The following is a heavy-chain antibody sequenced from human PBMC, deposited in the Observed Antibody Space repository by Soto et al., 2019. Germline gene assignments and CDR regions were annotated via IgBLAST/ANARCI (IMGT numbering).Heavy chain of an antibody. D-gene: IGHD5-12*01. CDR1: GGSDSSGASY. V-gene: IGHV4-31*03. CDR3: ARARLRAVYAFDI. J-gene: IGHJ3*02. CDR2: IYYSGST. Sequence: LSLTCTVSGGSDSSGASYWTWIRQRPGKGLEWIGYIYYSGSTYYSPSLKSGLSISLDTSKNQFSLRLSSVTAADTAMYYCARARLRAVYAFDIWGQGTMVTVSS.